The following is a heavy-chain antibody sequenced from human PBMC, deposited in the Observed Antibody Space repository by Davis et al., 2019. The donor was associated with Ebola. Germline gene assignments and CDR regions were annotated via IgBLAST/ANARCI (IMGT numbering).Heavy chain of an antibody. CDR2: IYSGGST. Sequence: GESLKISCAASGFTVSSNYMSWVRQAPGKGLEWVSVIYSGGSTYYADSVKGRFTISRDNSKNTAYLQMNSLKTEDTAVYYCTANDYGDYGVDYWGQGTLVTVSS. CDR1: GFTVSSNY. J-gene: IGHJ4*02. V-gene: IGHV3-53*01. CDR3: TANDYGDYGVDY. D-gene: IGHD4-17*01.